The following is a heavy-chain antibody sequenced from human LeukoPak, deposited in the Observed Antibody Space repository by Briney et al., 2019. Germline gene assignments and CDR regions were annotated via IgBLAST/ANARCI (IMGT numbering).Heavy chain of an antibody. J-gene: IGHJ4*02. CDR2: IYPADSDT. V-gene: IGHV5-51*01. D-gene: IGHD5-12*01. CDR1: GYSFISHW. Sequence: ESLQISCSGSGYSFISHWIGWVRQMSGKGLQWMGIIYPADSDTRYSPSFQGQVTISADKSISTAYLHWNSLKASDTAMYYCARPSDIYTGYDLWGQGTLVTVSS. CDR3: ARPSDIYTGYDL.